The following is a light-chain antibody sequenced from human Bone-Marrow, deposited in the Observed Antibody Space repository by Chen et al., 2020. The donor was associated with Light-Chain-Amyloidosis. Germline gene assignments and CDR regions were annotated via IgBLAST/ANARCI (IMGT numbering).Light chain of an antibody. CDR2: DAT. J-gene: IGKJ2*01. Sequence: EVVLSQSPATLSLSPGEIATLSCRASQSVGAYLAWYQHKPGLAPRLLFYDATDRTSGIPSRFSGSGSGTDFTLTISSLEPEDFATYFCQQRSSWPPTFGLGTKLEIK. CDR3: QQRSSWPPT. CDR1: QSVGAY. V-gene: IGKV3-11*01.